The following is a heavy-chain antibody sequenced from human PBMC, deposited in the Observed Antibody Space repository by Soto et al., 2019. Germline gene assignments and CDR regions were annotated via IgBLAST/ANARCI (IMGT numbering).Heavy chain of an antibody. CDR1: GFSFSDYY. Sequence: QVQLVESGGGLVKPGGSLRLSCAASGFSFSDYYMTWIRQTPGKGLEWVSYITNSGGKKDYADSVKGRFTISRDNAKNFLYLQMNSLRAEDTAVYYCARAAGWFDPWGQGTLVTVSS. V-gene: IGHV3-11*01. CDR2: ITNSGGKK. J-gene: IGHJ5*02. CDR3: ARAAGWFDP.